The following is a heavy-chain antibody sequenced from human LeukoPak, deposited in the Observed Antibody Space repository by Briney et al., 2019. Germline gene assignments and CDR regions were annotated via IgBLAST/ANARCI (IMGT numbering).Heavy chain of an antibody. V-gene: IGHV4-39*07. D-gene: IGHD6-6*01. Sequence: PSETLSLTCTVSGGSISSSSYYWGWIRQPPGKGLEWIGSIYYSGSTYYNPSLKSRVTISVDTSKNQFSLKLSSVTAADTAVYYCARGLGNSSSRRNWFDPWGQGTLVTVSS. J-gene: IGHJ5*02. CDR3: ARGLGNSSSRRNWFDP. CDR2: IYYSGST. CDR1: GGSISSSSYY.